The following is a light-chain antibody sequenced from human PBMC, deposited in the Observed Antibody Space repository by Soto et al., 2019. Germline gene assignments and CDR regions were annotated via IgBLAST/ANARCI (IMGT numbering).Light chain of an antibody. J-gene: IGKJ4*01. V-gene: IGKV3-20*01. CDR2: GAS. CDR3: QPYNNWPLT. CDR1: QSVSSR. Sequence: EIVLTQSPGTLSLSPGERATLSCRASQSVSSRLAWYQQKPGQAPRLLISGASSRATGIPDRFSGSGSATDFTLTISRLEPEDFALYYCQPYNNWPLTFGGGTKVESK.